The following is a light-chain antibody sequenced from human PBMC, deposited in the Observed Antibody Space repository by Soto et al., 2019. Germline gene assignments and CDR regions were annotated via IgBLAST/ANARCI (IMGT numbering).Light chain of an antibody. CDR2: GVT. Sequence: QSALTQPTSVSGSPGQSITISCTGNHNDIGTYDYVSWYQQHPGRAHRLLIYGVTTRPSGISDRLSASKSGLTASLTISGLPPEDEADYYCSSFTSDRIDVFGPGTKLTVL. V-gene: IGLV2-14*03. J-gene: IGLJ1*01. CDR3: SSFTSDRIDV. CDR1: HNDIGTYDY.